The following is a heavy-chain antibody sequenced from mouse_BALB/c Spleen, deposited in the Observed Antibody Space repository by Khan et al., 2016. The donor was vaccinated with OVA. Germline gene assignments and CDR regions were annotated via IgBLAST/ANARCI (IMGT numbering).Heavy chain of an antibody. CDR3: ARGYYRYGSWFAY. J-gene: IGHJ3*01. CDR2: INTNTGEP. D-gene: IGHD2-14*01. CDR1: GYTFTNYG. V-gene: IGHV9-3*02. Sequence: QIQLVQSGPELKKPGETVKISCKASGYTFTNYGMNWVKQAPGKGLKWMGWINTNTGEPTYAEEFKERFAFSLETSASTAYLQINDLKNEDTATXFCARGYYRYGSWFAYWGQGTLVTVSA.